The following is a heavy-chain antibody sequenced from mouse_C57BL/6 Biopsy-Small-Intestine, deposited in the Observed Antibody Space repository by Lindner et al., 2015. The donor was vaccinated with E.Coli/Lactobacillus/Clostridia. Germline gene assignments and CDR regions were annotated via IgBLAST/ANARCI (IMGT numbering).Heavy chain of an antibody. CDR2: IYPRSGNT. J-gene: IGHJ2*01. V-gene: IGHV1-81*01. Sequence: QLQESGAELARPGASVKLSCKASGYTLTSYGISWVKQRTGQGLEWIGEIYPRSGNTYYNEKFKGKATLTADKSSSTAYMELRSLTSEDSAVYFCARWKGVSTMVTTVDYWGQGTTLTVSS. CDR3: ARWKGVSTMVTTVDY. D-gene: IGHD2-2*01. CDR1: GYTLTSYG.